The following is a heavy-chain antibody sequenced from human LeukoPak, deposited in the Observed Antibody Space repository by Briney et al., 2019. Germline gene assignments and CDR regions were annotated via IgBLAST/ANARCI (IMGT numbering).Heavy chain of an antibody. CDR3: ARDTYYYDSSGYYYFDY. V-gene: IGHV4-34*01. J-gene: IGHJ4*02. Sequence: SETLSLTCAVSGGSFSGHYWNWIRQPPGKGLEWIGEVNHGGSTNYNPSLKSRVTISIDTSKNQFSLKLSSVTAADTAVYYCARDTYYYDSSGYYYFDYWGQGTLVTVSS. CDR1: GGSFSGHY. CDR2: VNHGGST. D-gene: IGHD3-22*01.